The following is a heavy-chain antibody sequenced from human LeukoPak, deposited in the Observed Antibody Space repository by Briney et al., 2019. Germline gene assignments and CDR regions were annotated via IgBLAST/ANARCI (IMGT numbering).Heavy chain of an antibody. CDR2: INHSGST. CDR3: AGSGGSWYGPSQTASNWFDP. D-gene: IGHD6-13*01. Sequence: PSETLSPTCAVYGGSLSFYYWSWIRQPPGKGLEWIGEINHSGSTNYNPSLKSRVTISVDTSKNQFSLKLSSVTAADTAVYYCAGSGGSWYGPSQTASNWFDPWGQGTLVTVSS. V-gene: IGHV4-34*01. J-gene: IGHJ5*02. CDR1: GGSLSFYY.